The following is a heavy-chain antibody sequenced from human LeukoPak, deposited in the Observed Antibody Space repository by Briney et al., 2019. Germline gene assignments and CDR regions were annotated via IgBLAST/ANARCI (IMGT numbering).Heavy chain of an antibody. V-gene: IGHV3-23*01. CDR3: AKPLIAAAGVGAFDY. CDR2: ISGSGHSI. CDR1: GFMFSNYD. D-gene: IGHD6-13*01. Sequence: GGSLRLSCAASGFMFSNYDMSWVRQAPGKGLEWVSAISGSGHSIYYADSVKGRFTISRDNSKNTLYLQMNSLRAEDTALYYCAKPLIAAAGVGAFDYWGQGTLVTVSS. J-gene: IGHJ4*02.